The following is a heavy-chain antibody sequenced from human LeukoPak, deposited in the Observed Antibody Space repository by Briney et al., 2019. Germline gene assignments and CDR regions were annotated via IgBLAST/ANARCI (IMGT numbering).Heavy chain of an antibody. J-gene: IGHJ4*02. CDR3: ARDTPSITGTSSD. D-gene: IGHD1-20*01. Sequence: ASVKVSCKASGGTFSSYAISWVRQAPGQGLEWMGRIIPILGIANYAQKFQGRVTITADKSTSTAYMELSSLRSEDTAVYYCARDTPSITGTSSDWGQGTLVTVSS. CDR2: IIPILGIA. CDR1: GGTFSSYA. V-gene: IGHV1-69*04.